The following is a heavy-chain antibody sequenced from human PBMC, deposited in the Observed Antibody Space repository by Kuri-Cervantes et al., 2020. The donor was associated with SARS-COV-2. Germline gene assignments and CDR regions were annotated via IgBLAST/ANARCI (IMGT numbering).Heavy chain of an antibody. CDR1: GFTFSSYA. CDR2: ISGSGGST. CDR3: ANTPLVDAFDI. V-gene: IGHV3-23*01. D-gene: IGHD2-8*02. Sequence: GESLKISCAASGFTFSSYAMSWVRQAPGKGLEWVSAISGSGGSTYYADSVKGRFTISRDNSKNTLYLQMNSLRAEDTAVYYCANTPLVDAFDIWDQGTMVTVSS. J-gene: IGHJ3*02.